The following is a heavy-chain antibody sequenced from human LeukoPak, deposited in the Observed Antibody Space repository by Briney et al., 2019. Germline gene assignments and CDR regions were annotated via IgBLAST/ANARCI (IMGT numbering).Heavy chain of an antibody. Sequence: GGSLRLSCAASGFTFSSYSMTWVRQAPGKGLKWVSFISSSSSTIYYADSVKGRFTISRDNAKNSLYLQMNSLRAEDTAVYYCARDRGGSYSAIDYWGQGTLVTVSS. D-gene: IGHD1-26*01. CDR2: ISSSSSTI. V-gene: IGHV3-48*04. J-gene: IGHJ4*02. CDR1: GFTFSSYS. CDR3: ARDRGGSYSAIDY.